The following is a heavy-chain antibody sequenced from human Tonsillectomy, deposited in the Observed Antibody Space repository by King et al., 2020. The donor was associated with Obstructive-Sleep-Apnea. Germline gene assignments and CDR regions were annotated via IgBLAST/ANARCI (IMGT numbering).Heavy chain of an antibody. V-gene: IGHV4-4*02. D-gene: IGHD6-13*01. CDR3: ARSPTLEAAGMALGY. CDR2: IYHSGST. Sequence: LQLQESGPGLVKPSGTLSLTCAVSGGSISSGNWWTWVRQPPGKGLEWIGEIYHSGSTNYNPSLKSRVAISVDRSKNRFSLKLTSLTAADTAVYYCARSPTLEAAGMALGYWGQGTLVTVSS. J-gene: IGHJ4*02. CDR1: GGSISSGNW.